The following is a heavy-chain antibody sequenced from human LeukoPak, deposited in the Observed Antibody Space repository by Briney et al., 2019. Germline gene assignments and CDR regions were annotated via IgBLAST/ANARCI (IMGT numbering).Heavy chain of an antibody. CDR3: ARHHQQPVLGAFDI. CDR2: IRSSGGPI. V-gene: IGHV3-48*01. J-gene: IGHJ3*02. Sequence: PGGSLRLSCAASGFSITSYSMNWVRQAPGKGLEWVSYIRSSGGPIYYADSVKGRFTISRDNSKNTLYLQMNSLRAEDTAVYYCARHHQQPVLGAFDIWGQGTMVTVSS. CDR1: GFSITSYS. D-gene: IGHD6-13*01.